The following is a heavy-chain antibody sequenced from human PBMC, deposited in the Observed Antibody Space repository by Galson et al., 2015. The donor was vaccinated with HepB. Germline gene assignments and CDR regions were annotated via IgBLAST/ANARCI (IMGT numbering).Heavy chain of an antibody. J-gene: IGHJ6*03. Sequence: SVKVSCKASGYTFTSYAMNWVRQAPGQGLEWMGWINTNTGNPTYAQGFTGRFVFSLDTSVSTAYLQISSLKAEDTAVYYCARAGYGSGSYYNVIPHFYYYYYMDVWGKGTTVTVSS. CDR1: GYTFTSYA. D-gene: IGHD3-10*01. CDR3: ARAGYGSGSYYNVIPHFYYYYYMDV. CDR2: INTNTGNP. V-gene: IGHV7-4-1*02.